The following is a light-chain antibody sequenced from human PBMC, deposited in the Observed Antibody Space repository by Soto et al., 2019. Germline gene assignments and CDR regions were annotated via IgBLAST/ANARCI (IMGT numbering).Light chain of an antibody. Sequence: QSSRSHPPSASGSPGHLVTIACTGTSSDVGGYNYVSWYQHHPGNAPKLMIYEVNKRTSGVPDRFSGSKSGNTASLTVSGLHAEDEADYYCSSYAGSNTHYVFGTGTKVTVL. CDR3: SSYAGSNTHYV. J-gene: IGLJ1*01. CDR1: SSDVGGYNY. CDR2: EVN. V-gene: IGLV2-8*01.